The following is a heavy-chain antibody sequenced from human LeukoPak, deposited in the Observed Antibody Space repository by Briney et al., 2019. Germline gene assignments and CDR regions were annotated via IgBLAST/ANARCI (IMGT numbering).Heavy chain of an antibody. J-gene: IGHJ6*02. Sequence: SETLSLTCAVYGGSFSGYYWSWIRQPPGKGLEWIGEINHSGSTNCNPSLKSRVTISVDTSKNQFSLKLSSVTAADTAVYYCARDRVRGVIKSYYYGMDVWGQGTTVTVSS. CDR2: INHSGST. D-gene: IGHD3-10*01. CDR3: ARDRVRGVIKSYYYGMDV. V-gene: IGHV4-34*01. CDR1: GGSFSGYY.